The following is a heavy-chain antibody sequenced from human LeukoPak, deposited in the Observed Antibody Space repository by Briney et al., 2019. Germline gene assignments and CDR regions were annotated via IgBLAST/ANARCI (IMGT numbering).Heavy chain of an antibody. CDR1: GGSISSSIYY. CDR3: AKTWKPVPFDY. J-gene: IGHJ4*02. V-gene: IGHV4-39*01. D-gene: IGHD1-14*01. CDR2: IYYSGST. Sequence: SETLSLTCTVSGGSISSSIYYWGWIRQPPGKGLEWIGSIYYSGSTYYNPSLKSRVTISVDTSKTQFSLKLSSVTAADTAVYYCAKTWKPVPFDYWGQGTLVTVSS.